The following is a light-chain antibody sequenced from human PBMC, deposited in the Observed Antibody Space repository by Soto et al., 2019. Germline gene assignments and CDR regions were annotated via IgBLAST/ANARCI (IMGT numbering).Light chain of an antibody. CDR2: GAP. J-gene: IGKJ4*01. Sequence: EIVLTQSPGTQSLSPGERATLSCRASQSVGSSYLAWYQQKPCQAPRLLLYGAPSRATGIPDRFSDSGYVTNFTLTISRLEPEDFAVYYCQQYGSSQLIFRGETKVQIK. V-gene: IGKV3-20*01. CDR1: QSVGSSY. CDR3: QQYGSSQLI.